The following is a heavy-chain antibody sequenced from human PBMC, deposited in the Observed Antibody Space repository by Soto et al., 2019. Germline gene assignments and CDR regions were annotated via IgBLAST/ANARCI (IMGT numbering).Heavy chain of an antibody. CDR1: GGSISSYY. V-gene: IGHV4-59*01. CDR3: ARVAYDDSRRYSAFDI. J-gene: IGHJ3*02. Sequence: PSEDPSLIRTVSGGSISSYYWSWIRQPPGKGLEWIGYIYYSVSNNYNPSLKSRVTISVDTSKNQFSLKLSSVTAADTAVYYCARVAYDDSRRYSAFDIWGDGTMVLVS. CDR2: IYYSVSN. D-gene: IGHD3-22*01.